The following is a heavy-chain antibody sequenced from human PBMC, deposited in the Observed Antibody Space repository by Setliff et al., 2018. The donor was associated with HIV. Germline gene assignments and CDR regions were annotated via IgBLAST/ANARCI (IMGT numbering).Heavy chain of an antibody. V-gene: IGHV1-69*13. J-gene: IGHJ5*02. CDR1: GGTFSSYA. Sequence: EASVKVSCKASGGTFSSYAMTWVRQAPGQGLEWLGGIIPILGTSNFAQKFQDRVTFTADESTSTAYMELSSLRSEDTAVYYCARWVIRGYNYGLGGEFDPWGQGTLVTVS. CDR2: IIPILGTS. CDR3: ARWVIRGYNYGLGGEFDP. D-gene: IGHD5-18*01.